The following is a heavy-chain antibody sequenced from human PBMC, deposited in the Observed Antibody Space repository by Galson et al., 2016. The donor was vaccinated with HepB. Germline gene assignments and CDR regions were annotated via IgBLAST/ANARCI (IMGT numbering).Heavy chain of an antibody. CDR3: ARRHEYCPPVGCSVDY. Sequence: SLRLSCAASGFTFNNYGMTWVRQAPGKGLEWVAADSMDGRRKFYADSVKGRFTISRDNSSNMLFLQMSSLTEDDTAVYYCARRHEYCPPVGCSVDYWGQGTLVSVSS. J-gene: IGHJ4*02. CDR2: DSMDGRRK. V-gene: IGHV3-30*03. D-gene: IGHD2/OR15-2a*01. CDR1: GFTFNNYG.